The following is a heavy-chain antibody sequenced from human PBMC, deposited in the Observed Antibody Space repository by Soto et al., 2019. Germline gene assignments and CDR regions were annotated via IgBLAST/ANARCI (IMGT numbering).Heavy chain of an antibody. D-gene: IGHD3-3*01. CDR3: ANHDFWALYNHGLHS. CDR1: GFTFTSYA. Sequence: EVQLLESGGGLVQPGGSLRLSCSASGFTFTSYAMSWVRQAPGKGLEWVSGISGSGGDTKSADSVKGRFTIYRDNFKNMLYLPMTTLRDEDTAVYDCANHDFWALYNHGLHSWGQGTLVTVSS. V-gene: IGHV3-23*01. J-gene: IGHJ4*02. CDR2: ISGSGGDT.